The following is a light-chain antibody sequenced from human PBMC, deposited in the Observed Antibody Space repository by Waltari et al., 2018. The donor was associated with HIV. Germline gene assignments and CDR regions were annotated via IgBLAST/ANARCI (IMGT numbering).Light chain of an antibody. CDR1: QSISSW. CDR3: QQYNSYSLLT. Sequence: DIQMTQSPSTLSASVGDRVIITCRASQSISSWLAWYQQKPGKAPKLLIYKASSLESGVPSRFSGSGSGTEFTLTISSLQPDDFATYYCQQYNSYSLLTFGQGTKLEIK. V-gene: IGKV1-5*03. J-gene: IGKJ2*01. CDR2: KAS.